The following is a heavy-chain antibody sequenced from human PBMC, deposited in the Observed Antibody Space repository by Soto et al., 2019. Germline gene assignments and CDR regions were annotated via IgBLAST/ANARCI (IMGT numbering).Heavy chain of an antibody. Sequence: QVQLVESGGGVVQPGRSLRLSCAASGFTFSSYAMHWVRQAPGKGLEWVAVISYDGSNKYYADSVKGRFTISRDNSKNTRYLQMNSLRAEDTAVYYCARDGRNSRRFPLGWWFDPWGQGTLVTVSS. V-gene: IGHV3-30-3*01. CDR2: ISYDGSNK. CDR1: GFTFSSYA. J-gene: IGHJ5*02. D-gene: IGHD6-13*01. CDR3: ARDGRNSRRFPLGWWFDP.